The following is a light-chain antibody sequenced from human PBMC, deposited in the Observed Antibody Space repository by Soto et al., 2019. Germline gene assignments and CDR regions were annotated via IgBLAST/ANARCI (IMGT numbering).Light chain of an antibody. CDR3: QQYGSPPLT. CDR2: GAS. J-gene: IGKJ4*01. CDR1: QSVSSNY. V-gene: IGKV3-20*01. Sequence: EIVLTQSPGTLSLSPGERATLSCRASQSVSSNYLAWYQQKPGQAPRLLMYGASSRATGIADRFSGIGSGTDFTLTISRLEPEDSAVYYCQQYGSPPLTLGGGTKVEIK.